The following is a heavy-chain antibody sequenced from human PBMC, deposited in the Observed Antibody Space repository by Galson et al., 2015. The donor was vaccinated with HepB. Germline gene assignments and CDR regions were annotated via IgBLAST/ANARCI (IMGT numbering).Heavy chain of an antibody. CDR1: SFTFSNAW. Sequence: SLRLSCAASSFTFSNAWTNWVRQAPGKGLEWVGRIKSKTDGGITDYAAPVKGRFTISRDDSKNTLYLQMNSLKTEDTAVYYCTTVIGGYSDYVDYWGQGTLVTVSS. V-gene: IGHV3-15*07. J-gene: IGHJ4*02. D-gene: IGHD5-12*01. CDR2: IKSKTDGGIT. CDR3: TTVIGGYSDYVDY.